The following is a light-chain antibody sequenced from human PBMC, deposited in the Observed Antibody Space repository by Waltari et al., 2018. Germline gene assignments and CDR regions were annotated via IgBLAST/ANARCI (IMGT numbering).Light chain of an antibody. CDR1: HIGSTY. V-gene: IGLV3-21*02. CDR2: ADS. Sequence: SYVLTQPPSVSVAPGQTARITCRGRHIGSTYPPWYPQRPGQAPVLVVLADSGRPSANPERFSGANSGNTATLTISRVEVGDEADYYCHVWDSSSDHHVFGGGTKLTVL. CDR3: HVWDSSSDHHV. J-gene: IGLJ3*02.